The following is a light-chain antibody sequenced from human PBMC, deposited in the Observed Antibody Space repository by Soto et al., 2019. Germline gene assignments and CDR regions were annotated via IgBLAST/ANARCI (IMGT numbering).Light chain of an antibody. V-gene: IGKV3D-15*01. CDR2: DIS. CDR3: QQYNSHRRLT. CDR1: QIVSSN. J-gene: IGKJ4*01. Sequence: ETVMTQSPATLSVSPGERATLSCSASQIVSSNLAWYQQKPGQPPRLLIYDISTRATGIPTRFSGSGSGTEFTLTISSLQPDDFATYYCQQYNSHRRLTFGGGTKV.